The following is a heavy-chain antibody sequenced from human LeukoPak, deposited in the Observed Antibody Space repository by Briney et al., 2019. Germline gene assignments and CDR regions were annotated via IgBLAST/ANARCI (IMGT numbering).Heavy chain of an antibody. D-gene: IGHD6-19*01. Sequence: PGGSLRLSCAASGITFSGAYMTWVRQAPGKGLEWVANINPDGREKSYVDSVKGRFTISRDNAKDSLYLQMNSLRAEDTSVFYCARQWRRDFDYWGQGTLVTVSS. J-gene: IGHJ4*02. CDR2: INPDGREK. V-gene: IGHV3-7*02. CDR1: GITFSGAY. CDR3: ARQWRRDFDY.